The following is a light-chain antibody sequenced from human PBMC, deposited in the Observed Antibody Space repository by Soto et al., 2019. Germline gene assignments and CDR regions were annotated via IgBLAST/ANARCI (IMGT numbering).Light chain of an antibody. Sequence: QSVLTQPPSASGTPGQRVTISCSGSSSNIGSNYVYWYQQLPGTAPKLLIYRNNQRPSGVPDRFSGSKSGTSASLAISGLGAEDEADYYCAAWGDSLSGVVFGGGTKLTLL. CDR1: SSNIGSNY. J-gene: IGLJ2*01. CDR3: AAWGDSLSGVV. V-gene: IGLV1-47*01. CDR2: RNN.